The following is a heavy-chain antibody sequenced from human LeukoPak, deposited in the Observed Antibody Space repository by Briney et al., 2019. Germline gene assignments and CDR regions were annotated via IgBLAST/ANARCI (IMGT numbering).Heavy chain of an antibody. J-gene: IGHJ4*02. CDR2: IRNKVYAETT. CDR1: GFTFGNYA. Sequence: PGGSLRLSCTGSGFTFGNYAMSWFRQAPGKGLEWVSFIRNKVYAETTEYAASVKGRFTISRDDSKSIVYLQMNSLKTEDTAVYYCQKYSSSSVDFWGQGTLVTVSS. D-gene: IGHD6-6*01. CDR3: QKYSSSSVDF. V-gene: IGHV3-49*03.